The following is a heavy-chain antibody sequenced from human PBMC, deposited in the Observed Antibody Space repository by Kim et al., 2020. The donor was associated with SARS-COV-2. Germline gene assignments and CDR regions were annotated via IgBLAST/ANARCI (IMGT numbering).Heavy chain of an antibody. Sequence: SQTLSLTCAISGDSVSSNSAAWNWIRQSPSRGLEWLGRTYYRSKWYNDYAVSVKSRITINPDTSKNQFSLQLNSVTPEDTAVYYCARFRYCSSTSCYSTIDYWGQGTLVTVSS. J-gene: IGHJ4*02. V-gene: IGHV6-1*01. CDR3: ARFRYCSSTSCYSTIDY. CDR1: GDSVSSNSAA. D-gene: IGHD2-2*01. CDR2: TYYRSKWYN.